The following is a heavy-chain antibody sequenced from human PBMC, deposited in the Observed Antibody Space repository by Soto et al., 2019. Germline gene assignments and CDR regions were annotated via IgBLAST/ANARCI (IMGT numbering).Heavy chain of an antibody. Sequence: EVPLVESGGGLVQPGGSLRLSFAASGFTVSSNSMSWVRQAPGKGLEWVSVIYSGGSAYYADSVKGRFTISRDNSKNTLYLQMNSLRAEDTAVYYCARHGYSYGGGYFDYWGQGTLVTVSS. V-gene: IGHV3-66*04. J-gene: IGHJ4*02. CDR2: IYSGGSA. D-gene: IGHD5-18*01. CDR3: ARHGYSYGGGYFDY. CDR1: GFTVSSNS.